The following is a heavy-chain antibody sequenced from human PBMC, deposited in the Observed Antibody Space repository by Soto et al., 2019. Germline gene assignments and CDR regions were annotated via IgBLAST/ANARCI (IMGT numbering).Heavy chain of an antibody. CDR1: GFTFSSYA. D-gene: IGHD3-22*01. V-gene: IGHV3-64D*06. CDR3: VRSMIARHFHAFDI. CDR2: ISSNGGST. Sequence: GGSLRLSCSASGFTFSSYAMHWVRQAPGKGLEYVSAISSNGGSTYYADSVKGGFTISRDNSKNTLYLQMSSLRAEDTAVYYCVRSMIARHFHAFDIWGQGTMVTVSS. J-gene: IGHJ3*02.